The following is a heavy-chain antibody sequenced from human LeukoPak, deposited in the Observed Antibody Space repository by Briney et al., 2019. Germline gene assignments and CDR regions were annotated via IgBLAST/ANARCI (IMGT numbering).Heavy chain of an antibody. V-gene: IGHV4-34*01. CDR3: ARGRDTAMVTPFDY. Sequence: SETLSLTCAVYGGSFSGYYWSWIRQPPGKGLEWIGEISHSGSTNYNPSLKSRVTISVDTSKNQFSLKLSSVTAADTAVYYCARGRDTAMVTPFDYWGQGTLVTVSS. CDR2: ISHSGST. J-gene: IGHJ4*02. D-gene: IGHD5-18*01. CDR1: GGSFSGYY.